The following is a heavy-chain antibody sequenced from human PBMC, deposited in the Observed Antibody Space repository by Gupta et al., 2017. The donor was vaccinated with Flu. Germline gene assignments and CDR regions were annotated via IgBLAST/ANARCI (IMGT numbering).Heavy chain of an antibody. D-gene: IGHD2-2*02. Sequence: KGLEWVSSITGGGGDTYFADSVKGRFTISRDNSKNTLYLQMNSLRAEDTAVYYCAKSAHYWTGTSCYTWGLDYWGQGTLVTVSS. CDR2: ITGGGGDT. J-gene: IGHJ4*02. V-gene: IGHV3-23*01. CDR3: AKSAHYWTGTSCYTWGLDY.